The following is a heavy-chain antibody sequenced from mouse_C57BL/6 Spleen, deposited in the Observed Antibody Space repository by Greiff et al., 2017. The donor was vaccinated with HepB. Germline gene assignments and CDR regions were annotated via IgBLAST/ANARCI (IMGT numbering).Heavy chain of an antibody. Sequence: QVQLQQSGPELVKPGASVKISCKASGYSFTSYYIHWVKQRPGQGLEWIGWIYPGSGNTKYNEKFKGKATLTADTSSSTAYMQLSSLTSEDSAVYYCARAYYSNYNAMDYWGQGTSVTVSS. CDR2: IYPGSGNT. CDR1: GYSFTSYY. CDR3: ARAYYSNYNAMDY. J-gene: IGHJ4*01. D-gene: IGHD2-5*01. V-gene: IGHV1-66*01.